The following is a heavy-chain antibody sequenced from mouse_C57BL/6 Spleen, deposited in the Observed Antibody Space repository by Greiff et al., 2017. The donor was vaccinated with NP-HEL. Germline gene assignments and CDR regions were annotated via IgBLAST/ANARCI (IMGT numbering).Heavy chain of an antibody. J-gene: IGHJ4*01. V-gene: IGHV1-69*01. CDR2: IDPSDSYT. D-gene: IGHD2-3*01. Sequence: QVQLQQPGAELVMPGASVKLSCKASGYTFTSYWMHWVKQRPGQGLEWIGEIDPSDSYTNYNQKFTGKSTLTVDKSSSTAYMQLSSLTSEDSAVYDCARRRGEGYYNAMDYWGQGTSVTVSS. CDR3: ARRRGEGYYNAMDY. CDR1: GYTFTSYW.